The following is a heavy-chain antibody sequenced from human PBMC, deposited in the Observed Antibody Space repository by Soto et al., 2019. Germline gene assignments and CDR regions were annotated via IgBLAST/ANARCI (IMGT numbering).Heavy chain of an antibody. CDR3: AKDISIFRIPPPNDCFHP. CDR2: ISGSGGST. V-gene: IGHV3-23*01. Sequence: PGGSLRLSCAASGFTFSSYAMSWVRQAPGKGLEWVSAISGSGGSTYYADSVNGRFTISRENSKNTLYLQMNSLRAEDTVVYYFAKDISIFRIPPPNDCFHPSCPGTLGSV. CDR1: GFTFSSYA. J-gene: IGHJ5*02. D-gene: IGHD3-3*01.